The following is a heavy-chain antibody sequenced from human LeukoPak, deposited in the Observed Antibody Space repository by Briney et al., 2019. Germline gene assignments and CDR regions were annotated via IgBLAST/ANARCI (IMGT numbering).Heavy chain of an antibody. V-gene: IGHV3-23*01. J-gene: IGHJ3*01. Sequence: SGGSLRLSCAASGFTFSSYAMSWVRQVPGKGLEWVSLISSSGGNTYYADSVKGQFTISRDNSKNTLSLQMNSLRVEDTAIYYCAKDIQLSTWGLGTMVTVSS. CDR1: GFTFSSYA. CDR2: ISSSGGNT. CDR3: AKDIQLST. D-gene: IGHD3-16*02.